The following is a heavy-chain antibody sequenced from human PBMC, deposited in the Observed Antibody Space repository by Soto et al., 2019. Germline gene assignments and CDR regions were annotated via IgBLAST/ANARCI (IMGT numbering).Heavy chain of an antibody. Sequence: SETLSLTCTVSGGSISSYYWSWIRQPPGKGLEWIGYIYYSGSTNYDPSLKSRVTISVDTSKNQFSLKLSSVTAADTAVYYCARALGDNWNDVAFDIWGQGTMVTVSS. D-gene: IGHD1-20*01. V-gene: IGHV4-59*01. CDR2: IYYSGST. CDR1: GGSISSYY. CDR3: ARALGDNWNDVAFDI. J-gene: IGHJ3*02.